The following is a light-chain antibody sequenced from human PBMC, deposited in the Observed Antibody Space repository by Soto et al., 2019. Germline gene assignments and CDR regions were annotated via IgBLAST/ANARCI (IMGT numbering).Light chain of an antibody. V-gene: IGLV2-8*01. Sequence: QSVLAQPRSASGSPGQSVTISCTGTSSDVGGYNYVSWHQQHPGKAPKLIIYDVTKRPSGVPDRFSGSKSGYTASLTVSGLQAEDEADYYCSSFAGGNIYVFGTGTKVTVL. J-gene: IGLJ1*01. CDR3: SSFAGGNIYV. CDR2: DVT. CDR1: SSDVGGYNY.